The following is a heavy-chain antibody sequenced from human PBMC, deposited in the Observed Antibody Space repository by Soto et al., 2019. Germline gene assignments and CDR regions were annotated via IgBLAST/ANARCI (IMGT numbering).Heavy chain of an antibody. CDR3: ARDWGAPGRGSALGYYYHFGMDV. J-gene: IGHJ6*02. D-gene: IGHD3-16*01. V-gene: IGHV3-7*05. CDR1: GFTFSTYW. CDR2: IKEDGSEA. Sequence: EVQLVESGGGLVQPGGSLRLSCAASGFTFSTYWMNWVRQAPGKGLEWVANIKEDGSEAYYVDSVKGRFTISRDNAKNSLYLDMTGLGGEDTAVYYCARDWGAPGRGSALGYYYHFGMDVWGQGTTVTVPS.